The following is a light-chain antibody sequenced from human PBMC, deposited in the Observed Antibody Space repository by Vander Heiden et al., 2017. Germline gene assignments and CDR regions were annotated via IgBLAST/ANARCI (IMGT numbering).Light chain of an antibody. Sequence: AIRMTQSPSSLSASTGDRVTITCRASQGISSYLAWYQQKPGKAPKLLIYAASTLQSGVTSRFSGSGAGTDFTLTISCLQSEDFATYYCQQYYSDPPSLTFGGGTKVEIK. CDR2: AAS. CDR1: QGISSY. CDR3: QQYYSDPPSLT. J-gene: IGKJ4*01. V-gene: IGKV1-8*01.